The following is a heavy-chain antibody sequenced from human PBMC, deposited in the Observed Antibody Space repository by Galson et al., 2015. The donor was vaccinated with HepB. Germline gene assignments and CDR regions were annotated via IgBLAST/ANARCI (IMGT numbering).Heavy chain of an antibody. V-gene: IGHV5-51*01. CDR2: IYPGDSDT. J-gene: IGHJ5*02. Sequence: QSGAEVKKPGESLKISCKGSGYSFTSYWIGWVRQMPGKGLEWMGIIYPGDSDTRYSPSFQGQVTISADKSISTAYLQWSSLKASDTAMYYCARHRPYYYGSGSYPRWFDPCGHGTLVTVSS. CDR1: GYSFTSYW. D-gene: IGHD3-10*01. CDR3: ARHRPYYYGSGSYPRWFDP.